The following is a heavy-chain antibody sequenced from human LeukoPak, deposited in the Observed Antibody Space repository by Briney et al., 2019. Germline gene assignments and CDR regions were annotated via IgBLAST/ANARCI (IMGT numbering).Heavy chain of an antibody. Sequence: SETLSLTCTVCGGSISIGGYYWSWIRQHPGKGLEWIGYIYYSGSTYYNPSLKSRVTISVDTSKNQFSLKLSSVTAADTAVYYCARDGYGDYEAFDIWGQGTMVTVSS. J-gene: IGHJ3*02. CDR3: ARDGYGDYEAFDI. V-gene: IGHV4-31*03. D-gene: IGHD4-17*01. CDR2: IYYSGST. CDR1: GGSISIGGYY.